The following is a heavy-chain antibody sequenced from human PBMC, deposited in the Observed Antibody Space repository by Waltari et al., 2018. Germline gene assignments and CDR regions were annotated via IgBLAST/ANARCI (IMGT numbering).Heavy chain of an antibody. V-gene: IGHV4-34*01. CDR2: INHSAST. J-gene: IGHJ5*02. CDR1: GGSFSGYY. D-gene: IGHD3-10*01. CDR3: ARGKMVRGEGWFDP. Sequence: QVQLQQWGAGLLKPSETLSLTCAVYGGSFSGYYWSWIRQPPGKGLEWIGEINHSASTNYNPSLKSRVTISVDTSKNQFSLKLTSVTAADTAVYYCARGKMVRGEGWFDPWGQGTLVTVSS.